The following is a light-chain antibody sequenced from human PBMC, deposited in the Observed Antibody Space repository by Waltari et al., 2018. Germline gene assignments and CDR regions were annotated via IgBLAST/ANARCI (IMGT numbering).Light chain of an antibody. V-gene: IGKV1-39*01. CDR3: QQSFSSPWT. CDR2: GAS. J-gene: IGKJ1*01. Sequence: DIQMTQSPSSLSASVGATVTVTCRASQNIRTYLNWYQQKTAKAPKLPIYGASTLQRGVPSRFRGSASGTEFTLTVTNLQPDDFATYFCQQSFSSPWTFGQGTTVNI. CDR1: QNIRTY.